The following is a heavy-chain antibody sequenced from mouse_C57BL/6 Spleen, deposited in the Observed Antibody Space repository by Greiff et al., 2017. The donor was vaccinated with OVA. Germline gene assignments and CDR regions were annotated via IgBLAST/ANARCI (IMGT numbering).Heavy chain of an antibody. CDR3: ALKWGYAMDY. V-gene: IGHV1-82*01. CDR1: GYAFSSSW. CDR2: IYPGDGDT. J-gene: IGHJ4*01. Sequence: QVQLQQSGPELVKPGASVKISCKASGYAFSSSWMNWVKQRPGKGLEWIGRIYPGDGDTNYNGKFKGKATLTADKSSSTAYMQLSSLTSEDSAVYFCALKWGYAMDYWGQGTSVTVSS.